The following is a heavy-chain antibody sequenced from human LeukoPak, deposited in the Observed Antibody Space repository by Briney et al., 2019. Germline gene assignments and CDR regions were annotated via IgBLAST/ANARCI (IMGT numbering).Heavy chain of an antibody. CDR2: FYYSGST. V-gene: IGHV4-59*01. CDR3: ARDRNAFDI. J-gene: IGHJ3*02. Sequence: SETLSLTCTVSGGSISSYYWSWIRQPPGKGLEWIGYFYYSGSTNYNPSLKSRVTISVDTSKNQFSLKVSSVTAADTAVYYCARDRNAFDIWGQGTMVTVSS. CDR1: GGSISSYY.